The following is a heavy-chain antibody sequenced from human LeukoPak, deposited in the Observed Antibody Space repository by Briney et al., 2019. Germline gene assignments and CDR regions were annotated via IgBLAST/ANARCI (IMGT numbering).Heavy chain of an antibody. J-gene: IGHJ4*02. D-gene: IGHD6-6*01. V-gene: IGHV4-31*03. CDR1: GVSISSGGYY. CDR2: MYFSGIT. Sequence: SQTLSLTCTVSGVSISSGGYYWSWIRQHPGKGLEWFGYMYFSGITSYNPSLKSRVTISVDTSKNQFSLKLSSVTAADTAVYYCARDGYSSASYFDYWGQGTLVTVSS. CDR3: ARDGYSSASYFDY.